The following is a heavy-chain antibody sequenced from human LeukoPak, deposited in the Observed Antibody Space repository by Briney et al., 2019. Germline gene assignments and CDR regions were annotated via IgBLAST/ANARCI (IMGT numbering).Heavy chain of an antibody. CDR2: IYSDGTST. J-gene: IGHJ4*02. V-gene: IGHV3-74*01. CDR1: GFTFSNYL. Sequence: GGSLRLSCAASGFTFSNYLMHWVRQAPGKGLVWVSRIYSDGTSTSYADSVKGRFTISRDNAKNTLYLQMNSLRAEDTAVYYCARVLNYGFDYRGQGTLVTVSS. CDR3: ARVLNYGFDY. D-gene: IGHD3-10*01.